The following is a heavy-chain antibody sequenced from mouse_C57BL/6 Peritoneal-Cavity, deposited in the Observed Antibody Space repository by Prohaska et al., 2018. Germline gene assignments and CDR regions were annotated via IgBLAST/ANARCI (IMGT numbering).Heavy chain of an antibody. CDR3: ARWKGYDSEYLDV. D-gene: IGHD2-4*01. V-gene: IGHV1-80*01. CDR1: GYAFSSYW. CDR2: IYPGDGDT. J-gene: IGHJ1*03. Sequence: QVQLQQSGAELVKPGASVKISCKASGYAFSSYWMNWVKQRPGKGLEWIGQIYPGDGDTNYNGKFKGKATLTADKSSSTAYMQLSILTSEDSAVYFCARWKGYDSEYLDVWGTGTTVTVSS.